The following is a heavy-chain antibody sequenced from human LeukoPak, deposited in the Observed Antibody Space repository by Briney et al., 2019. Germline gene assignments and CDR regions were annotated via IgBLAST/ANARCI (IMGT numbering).Heavy chain of an antibody. CDR2: INPNSGGT. V-gene: IGHV1-2*02. J-gene: IGHJ5*02. CDR3: ARDSITMVRGVSNWFDP. D-gene: IGHD3-10*01. Sequence: ASVKVSCKASGYTFTGYYMHWVRQAPGQGLEWMGWINPNSGGTNYAQKFQGRVTMTRDTSISTAYMELSRLRSDDTAVYYCARDSITMVRGVSNWFDPWSQGTLVTVSS. CDR1: GYTFTGYY.